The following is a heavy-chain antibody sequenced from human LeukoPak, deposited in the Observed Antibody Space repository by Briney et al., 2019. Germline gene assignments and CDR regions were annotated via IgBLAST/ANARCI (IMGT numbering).Heavy chain of an antibody. D-gene: IGHD3-22*01. J-gene: IGHJ4*02. CDR2: IIPIFGTA. CDR1: GGTFSSYA. Sequence: SVKVSCKASGGTFSSYAISWVRQAPGQGLEWMGGIIPIFGTANYAQKFQGRATITTDESTSTAYMELSSLRSEDTAVYYCATTFYDSSGYYLPYFDYWGQGTLVTVSS. CDR3: ATTFYDSSGYYLPYFDY. V-gene: IGHV1-69*05.